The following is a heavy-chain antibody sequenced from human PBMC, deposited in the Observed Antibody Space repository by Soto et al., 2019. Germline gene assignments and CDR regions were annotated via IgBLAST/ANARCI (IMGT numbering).Heavy chain of an antibody. CDR2: INPNSGGT. CDR1: GYTFTGYY. J-gene: IGHJ6*02. D-gene: IGHD2-2*02. Sequence: ASVKVSCKASGYTFTGYYMHWVRQAPGQGLEWMGWINPNSGGTNYAQKFQGRVTMTRDTSISTAYMELSRPRSDDTAVYYCARTVSDCSSTSCYTFYYYGMDVWGQGTTVTVSS. V-gene: IGHV1-2*02. CDR3: ARTVSDCSSTSCYTFYYYGMDV.